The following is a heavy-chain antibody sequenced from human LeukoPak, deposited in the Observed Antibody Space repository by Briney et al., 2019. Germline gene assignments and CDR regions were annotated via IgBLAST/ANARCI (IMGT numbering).Heavy chain of an antibody. D-gene: IGHD6-13*01. CDR1: GFSLSTSGMC. CDR3: ARIPEGGYSNNWYYFDY. Sequence: ESGPTLVNPTQTLTLTCTFSGFSLSTSGMCVSWIRQPPGKALEWLARIDWDDAKYYNTSLKTRLTISKDTSKNQVVLTMTNMDPVDTATYYCARIPEGGYSNNWYYFDYWGQGTLVTVSS. CDR2: IDWDDAK. J-gene: IGHJ4*02. V-gene: IGHV2-70*11.